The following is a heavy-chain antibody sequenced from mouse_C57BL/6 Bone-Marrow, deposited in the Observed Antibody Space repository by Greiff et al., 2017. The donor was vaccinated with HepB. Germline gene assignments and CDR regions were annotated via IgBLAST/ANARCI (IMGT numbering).Heavy chain of an antibody. CDR3: YVGWYFDV. V-gene: IGHV5-2*01. CDR1: EYEFPSHA. CDR2: INSDGGST. D-gene: IGHD2-5*01. Sequence: EVKLQESGGGLVQPGESLKLSCESNEYEFPSHAMSWVRKTPEKRLELVAAINSDGGSTYYPDTMERRFIISRDNTKKTLYLQMSSLRSEDTALLSNYVGWYFDVWGTGTTVTVSS. J-gene: IGHJ1*03.